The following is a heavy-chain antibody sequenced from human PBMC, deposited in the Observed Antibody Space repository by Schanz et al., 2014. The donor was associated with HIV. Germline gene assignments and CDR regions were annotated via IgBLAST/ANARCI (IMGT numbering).Heavy chain of an antibody. CDR3: AKEGSSFSSTYYDS. D-gene: IGHD3-10*01. V-gene: IGHV3-30*18. J-gene: IGHJ4*02. Sequence: MQLLESGGGFVQSGGSLRLSCTASKLTFSSHAMSWVRQAPGKGPEWVAVVAHNGNVKYYADSVKGRFAISRDNSKNTLLLQMNSLGAEDTAVYYCAKEGSSFSSTYYDSWGQGTLVTVSS. CDR2: VAHNGNVK. CDR1: KLTFSSHA.